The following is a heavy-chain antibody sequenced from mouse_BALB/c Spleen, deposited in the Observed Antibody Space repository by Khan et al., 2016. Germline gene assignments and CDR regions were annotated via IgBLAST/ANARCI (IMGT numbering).Heavy chain of an antibody. J-gene: IGHJ1*01. Sequence: QIQLVQSGPELKKPGETVKISCKASGYTFTNYGMNWVKQAPGKGLKWMGWINTYTGEPTYADDFKGRFAFSLETSASTAYLQINNLKNEDTATYFGARRGYGSSYWYFDVWGAGTTVTVSS. V-gene: IGHV9-3-1*01. CDR2: INTYTGEP. CDR3: ARRGYGSSYWYFDV. CDR1: GYTFTNYG. D-gene: IGHD1-1*01.